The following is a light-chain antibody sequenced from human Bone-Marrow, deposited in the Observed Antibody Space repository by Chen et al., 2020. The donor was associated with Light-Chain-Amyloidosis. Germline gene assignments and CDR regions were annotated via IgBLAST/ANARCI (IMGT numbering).Light chain of an antibody. V-gene: IGLV2-14*01. Sequence: QSALTQPASVSGTPRQSTTISCTGTSSDVGGYNHVSWYQQHPDKAPKLMIYEVTNRPSWVPDLCSGSKSDNTASLTISGLQNEDEADYFCSSYTITYTLVFGSGTRVTVL. CDR3: SSYTITYTLV. J-gene: IGLJ1*01. CDR2: EVT. CDR1: SSDVGGYNH.